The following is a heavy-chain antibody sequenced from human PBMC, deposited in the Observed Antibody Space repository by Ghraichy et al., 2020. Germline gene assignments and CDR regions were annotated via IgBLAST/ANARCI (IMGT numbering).Heavy chain of an antibody. CDR1: GFTFSSYA. D-gene: IGHD3-22*01. J-gene: IGHJ4*02. CDR2: ISGSGGST. CDR3: AKTTRNYYYDSSGMNFDY. V-gene: IGHV3-23*01. Sequence: GGSLRLSCAASGFTFSSYAMSWVRQAPGKGLEWVSAISGSGGSTYYADSVKGRFTISRDNSKNTLYLQMNSLRAEDTAVYYCAKTTRNYYYDSSGMNFDYWGQGTLVTVSS.